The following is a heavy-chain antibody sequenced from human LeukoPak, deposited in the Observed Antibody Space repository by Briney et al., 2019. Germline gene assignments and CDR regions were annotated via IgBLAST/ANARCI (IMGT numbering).Heavy chain of an antibody. J-gene: IGHJ5*02. V-gene: IGHV4-30-4*08. CDR2: IYYSGST. Sequence: SQTLSLTCTVSGGSISSGDYYWSWIRQPPGKGLEWIGYIYYSGSTYYNPSLKSRVTIPVDTSKNQFSLKLSSVTAADTAVYYCAVEGAARVKGWFDPWGQGTLVTVSS. CDR3: AVEGAARVKGWFDP. CDR1: GGSISSGDYY. D-gene: IGHD6-6*01.